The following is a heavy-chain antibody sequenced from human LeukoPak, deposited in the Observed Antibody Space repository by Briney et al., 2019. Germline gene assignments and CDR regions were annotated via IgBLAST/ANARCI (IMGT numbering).Heavy chain of an antibody. J-gene: IGHJ2*01. CDR2: VSGSGGST. D-gene: IGHD1-14*01. Sequence: GGSLRLSCAGSGFICDSHALTWVRQAPGKELEWVATVSGSGGSTNYAASVKGLFTISRDNSKNTLYLQMSSLRADDTAVYYCAQLLDDNPIRWYFALWGRGTLVTVSS. V-gene: IGHV3-23*01. CDR1: GFICDSHA. CDR3: AQLLDDNPIRWYFAL.